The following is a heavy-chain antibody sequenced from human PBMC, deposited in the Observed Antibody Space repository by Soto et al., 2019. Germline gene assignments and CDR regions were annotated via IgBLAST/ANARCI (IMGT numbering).Heavy chain of an antibody. V-gene: IGHV4-4*07. CDR1: GGSISSYY. CDR3: ASLRITGTPKGYGMDV. CDR2: IYTSGST. Sequence: SETLSLTCTVSGGSISSYYWSWIRQPAGKGLEWIGRIYTSGSTNYNPSLKSRVTMSVDTSKNQFSLKLSSVTAADTAVYYCASLRITGTPKGYGMDVWGQGTTVTVSS. D-gene: IGHD1-20*01. J-gene: IGHJ6*02.